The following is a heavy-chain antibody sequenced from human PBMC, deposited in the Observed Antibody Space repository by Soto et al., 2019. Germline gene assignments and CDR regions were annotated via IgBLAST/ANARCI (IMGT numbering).Heavy chain of an antibody. CDR3: ARESLFRGSDY. V-gene: IGHV4-61*01. J-gene: IGHJ4*02. CDR1: GGSVSSGSYY. Sequence: PSETLSLTCTVSGGSVSSGSYYWSWIRQPPGKGLEWIGYIYYSGSTNYNPSLKSRVTISVDTSKNQFSLKLSSVTAADTAVYYCARESLFRGSDYWGQGTLVTVSS. D-gene: IGHD3-10*01. CDR2: IYYSGST.